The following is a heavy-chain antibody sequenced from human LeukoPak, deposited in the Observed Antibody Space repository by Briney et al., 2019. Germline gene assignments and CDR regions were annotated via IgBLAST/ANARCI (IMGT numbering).Heavy chain of an antibody. CDR3: ARDRGSYYHFDY. Sequence: ASVKVSCKASGYTFTSYGISWVRQAPGHGLEWMGWISSYNGNTNYAQKLKGRVSMNTDTSTSTAYMELRSLRSDDTAVYYCARDRGSYYHFDYWGQGTLVTVSS. CDR1: GYTFTSYG. D-gene: IGHD3-10*01. J-gene: IGHJ4*02. CDR2: ISSYNGNT. V-gene: IGHV1-18*01.